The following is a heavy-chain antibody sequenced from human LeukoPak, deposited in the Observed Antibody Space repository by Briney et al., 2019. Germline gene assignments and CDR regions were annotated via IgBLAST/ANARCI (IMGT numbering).Heavy chain of an antibody. V-gene: IGHV3-48*03. J-gene: IGHJ6*04. Sequence: PGGSLRLSCAASGFTFSSYGMNWVRQAPGKGLEWVSYISSSGSTIYYADSVKGRFTISRDNAKNSLYLQMNSLRAEDTAVYYCARDGSMVRGVIITDYGMDVWGKGTTVTVSS. CDR3: ARDGSMVRGVIITDYGMDV. CDR1: GFTFSSYG. D-gene: IGHD3-10*01. CDR2: ISSSGSTI.